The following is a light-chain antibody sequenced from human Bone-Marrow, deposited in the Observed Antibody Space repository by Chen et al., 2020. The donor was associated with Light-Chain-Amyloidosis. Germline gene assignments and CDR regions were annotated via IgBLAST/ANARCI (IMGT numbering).Light chain of an antibody. CDR2: NTD. CDR1: SGSVSTDYY. CDR3: GLYLGSGVWV. J-gene: IGLJ3*02. V-gene: IGLV8-61*01. Sequence: QTVVTQEPSFSVSPGGTVTLTCGLSSGSVSTDYYPSWYQQTPGQAPRTLIYNTDTRSSGVPDRLSGSILGNKAALTISGAQADDESDYYCGLYLGSGVWVIGGGTKLTVL.